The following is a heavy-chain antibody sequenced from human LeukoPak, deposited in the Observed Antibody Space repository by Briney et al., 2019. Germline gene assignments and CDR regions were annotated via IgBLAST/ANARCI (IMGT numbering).Heavy chain of an antibody. D-gene: IGHD2-2*01. Sequence: SQTLSLTCAISGDSVSSNSVTWNWIRQSPSRGLEWLGRTYYRSTWYNDYAVSVRGRITVNPDTSKDQFSLHLNSVAPEDTAVYYCARRLTQYDCFDPWGQGILVTVSS. CDR3: ARRLTQYDCFDP. CDR2: TYYRSTWYN. J-gene: IGHJ5*02. V-gene: IGHV6-1*01. CDR1: GDSVSSNSVT.